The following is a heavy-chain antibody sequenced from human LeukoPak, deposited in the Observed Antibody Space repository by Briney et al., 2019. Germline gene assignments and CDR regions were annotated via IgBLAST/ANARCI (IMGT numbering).Heavy chain of an antibody. CDR3: ARGMGYSYGHPRGAFDI. CDR1: GGTFSSYA. J-gene: IGHJ3*02. Sequence: ASVKVSCKASGGTFSSYAISWVRQAPGQGLEWMGWMSAYNGKTNYAHSLQGRVTVTADTPTSTAYMELRSLRSEDTAVYCCARGMGYSYGHPRGAFDIWGQGTMVTVSS. D-gene: IGHD5-18*01. CDR2: MSAYNGKT. V-gene: IGHV1-18*01.